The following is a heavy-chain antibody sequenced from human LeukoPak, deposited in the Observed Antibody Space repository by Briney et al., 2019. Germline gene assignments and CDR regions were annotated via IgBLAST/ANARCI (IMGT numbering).Heavy chain of an antibody. V-gene: IGHV3-23*01. J-gene: IGHJ4*02. CDR1: ASIFSIYA. Sequence: GGSLSLFCAASASIFSIYAMSWVRQAPGKGLEWVSAISGSGRSTYYADSVKGRFTISRDNAKNTLYLQMNSLRAEDTAVYYCAKTGCQLLSPFDYWGQGTLVTVSS. CDR2: ISGSGRST. D-gene: IGHD2-2*01. CDR3: AKTGCQLLSPFDY.